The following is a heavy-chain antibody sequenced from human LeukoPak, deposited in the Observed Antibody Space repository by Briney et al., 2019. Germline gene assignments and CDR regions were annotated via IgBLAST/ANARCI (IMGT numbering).Heavy chain of an antibody. CDR1: GFTFSNYW. V-gene: IGHV3-74*01. Sequence: GGSLRLSCAASGFTFSNYWMHWVRQAPGRGLVWVSRINSDGINTSYADSVKGRFTISRDNAENTLNLQMNSLRAEDTAVYYCARDLGQYYDTSDNWFDPWGQGTLVTVSS. CDR2: INSDGINT. J-gene: IGHJ5*02. CDR3: ARDLGQYYDTSDNWFDP. D-gene: IGHD3-22*01.